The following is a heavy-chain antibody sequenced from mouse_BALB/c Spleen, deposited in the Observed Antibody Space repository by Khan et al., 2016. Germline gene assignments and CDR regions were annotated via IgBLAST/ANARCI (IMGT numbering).Heavy chain of an antibody. J-gene: IGHJ2*01. V-gene: IGHV5-6-3*01. CDR3: ARGRQLGLKYFDY. CDR2: INSNGGST. CDR1: GFTFSSYG. D-gene: IGHD3-2*01. Sequence: EVELVESGGGLVQPGGSLKLSCAASGFTFSSYGMSWVRQTPDKRLELVATINSNGGSTYYPDSVKGRFTSSRDNAKNTLYLQMSSLKSEATAMYYCARGRQLGLKYFDYGGQGTTLTVSS.